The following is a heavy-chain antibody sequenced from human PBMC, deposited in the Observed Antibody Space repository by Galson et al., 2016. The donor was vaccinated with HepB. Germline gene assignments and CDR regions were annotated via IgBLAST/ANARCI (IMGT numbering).Heavy chain of an antibody. Sequence: SLRLSCAASGFTFNTYAMSWVRQAPGKGLEWVSTISASGGKTYYANSVKGRFTISRDNSKNMVYLQMTSLRADDSATYCCPKIKFWSGFGNAFHIWGQGTVVTVSS. CDR2: ISASGGKT. D-gene: IGHD3-3*01. V-gene: IGHV3-23*01. CDR1: GFTFNTYA. J-gene: IGHJ3*02. CDR3: PKIKFWSGFGNAFHI.